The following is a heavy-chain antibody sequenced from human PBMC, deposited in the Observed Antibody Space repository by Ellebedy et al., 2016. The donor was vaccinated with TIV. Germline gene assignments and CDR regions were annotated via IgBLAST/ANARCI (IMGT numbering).Heavy chain of an antibody. CDR2: IYPSGST. Sequence: GSLRLSXNASGGTISSTYYYWGWIRQSPEKGLEWIVSIYPSGSTYYTPSLKSRLTISLDTTKNQFSLRLDSVTAADTAVYYCASAPSGYEIPYWGQGTLVTVSS. V-gene: IGHV4-39*07. D-gene: IGHD5-12*01. CDR1: GGTISSTYYY. J-gene: IGHJ4*02. CDR3: ASAPSGYEIPY.